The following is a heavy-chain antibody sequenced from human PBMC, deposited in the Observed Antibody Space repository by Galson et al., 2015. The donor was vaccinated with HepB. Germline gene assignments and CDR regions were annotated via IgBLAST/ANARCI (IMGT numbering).Heavy chain of an antibody. J-gene: IGHJ4*02. D-gene: IGHD1-26*01. CDR3: ARDHGGSYWS. CDR1: GYSISSGYY. V-gene: IGHV4-38-2*02. CDR2: IYHSGST. Sequence: ETLSLTCTVSGYSISSGYYWGWIRQPPGKGLEWIGSIYHSGSTYYNPSLKSRVTISVDTSKNQFSLKLSSVTAADTAVYYCARDHGGSYWSWGQGTLVTVSS.